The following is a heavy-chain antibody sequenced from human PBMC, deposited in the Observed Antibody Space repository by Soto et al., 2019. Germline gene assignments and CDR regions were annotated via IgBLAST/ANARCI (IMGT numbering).Heavy chain of an antibody. D-gene: IGHD2-15*01. Sequence: SETLSLTCAVYGGSFSGYYWSWIRQPPGKGLEWIGEINHSGSTNYNPSLKSRVTISVDTSKNQFSLKLSSVTAADTAVYYCARKPCSGGSCYSYYGMDVWGQGTTVTVSS. CDR1: GGSFSGYY. V-gene: IGHV4-34*01. CDR2: INHSGST. J-gene: IGHJ6*02. CDR3: ARKPCSGGSCYSYYGMDV.